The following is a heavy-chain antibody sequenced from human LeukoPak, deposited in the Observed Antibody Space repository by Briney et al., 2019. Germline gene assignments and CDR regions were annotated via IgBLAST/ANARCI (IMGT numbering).Heavy chain of an antibody. D-gene: IGHD6-13*01. CDR2: MYHSGSS. V-gene: IGHV4-4*02. CDR3: ARNVVAAAGIDY. CDR1: GGSISSSNW. J-gene: IGHJ4*02. Sequence: PSQTLSLTCTVSGGSISSSNWWSWVRQPPGKGLEWIGEMYHSGSSNYNPSLKGRVTMSVDKSKNQFSLKLRSVTAADTAVYYCARNVVAAAGIDYWGQGTLVTVSS.